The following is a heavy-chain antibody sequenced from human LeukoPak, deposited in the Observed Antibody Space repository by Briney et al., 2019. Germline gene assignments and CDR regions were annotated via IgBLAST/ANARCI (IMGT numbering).Heavy chain of an antibody. CDR2: FNHSGST. Sequence: PSETLSLTCAVYGGSFSGYYWSWIRQPPGRGREWIGEFNHSGSTNYNPSLKSRVTISVDTSKNQFSLKLSSVTAADTAVYYCARHVRGNITIFGVVQYYYYMDVWGKGTTVTVSS. D-gene: IGHD3-3*01. V-gene: IGHV4-34*01. J-gene: IGHJ6*03. CDR3: ARHVRGNITIFGVVQYYYYMDV. CDR1: GGSFSGYY.